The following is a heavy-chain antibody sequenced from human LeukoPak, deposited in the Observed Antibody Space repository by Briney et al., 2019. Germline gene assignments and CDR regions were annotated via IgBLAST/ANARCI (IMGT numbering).Heavy chain of an antibody. CDR2: IYTSRGT. Sequence: PSETLSLTCTVSVDSISSYYWSWIREPPGKGLEWIGYIYTSRGTNYIPSLKGRVTISIDTSKNQFSLKLSSVTAADSAVYYCARLTRLSTSPDRYYLDYWGQGTLVTVSS. CDR3: ARLTRLSTSPDRYYLDY. V-gene: IGHV4-4*09. CDR1: VDSISSYY. D-gene: IGHD6-6*01. J-gene: IGHJ4*02.